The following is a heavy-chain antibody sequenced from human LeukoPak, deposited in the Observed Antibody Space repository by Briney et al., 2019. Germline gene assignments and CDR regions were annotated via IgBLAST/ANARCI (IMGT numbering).Heavy chain of an antibody. Sequence: GGSLRLSCAASGFTFSSYAMHWVRQAPGKGLEWVAVISYDGSNKYYADSVKGRFTISRDNSKNTLYLQMNSLRAEDTAVYYCASLVDSVWAPFDYWGQGTLVTVSS. CDR1: GFTFSSYA. V-gene: IGHV3-30-3*01. J-gene: IGHJ4*02. D-gene: IGHD2-8*01. CDR2: ISYDGSNK. CDR3: ASLVDSVWAPFDY.